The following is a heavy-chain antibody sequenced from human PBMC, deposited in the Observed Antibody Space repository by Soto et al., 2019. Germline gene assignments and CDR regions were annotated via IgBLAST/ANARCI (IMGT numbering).Heavy chain of an antibody. Sequence: QVQLQESGPGLVKPSQTLSLICTVSGDSISSDNYFWRWIRQPPGQGLEWIGYISNRGTPYYNPSLNSRVTISLDTSKNRFSLHMYSVTAADTAVYYCPREVNVVALSGAFDIWGQGTMVTVSS. D-gene: IGHD2-21*01. J-gene: IGHJ3*02. V-gene: IGHV4-30-4*01. CDR2: ISNRGTP. CDR1: GDSISSDNYF. CDR3: PREVNVVALSGAFDI.